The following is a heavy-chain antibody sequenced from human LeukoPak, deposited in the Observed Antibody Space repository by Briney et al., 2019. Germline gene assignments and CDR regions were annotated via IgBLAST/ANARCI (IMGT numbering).Heavy chain of an antibody. Sequence: ASVKVSCKASGYTFTGYYMHWVRQAPGQGLEWMGWINPNSGDTNYAQKFQGRVTLTRDTSISTAYMVLSSLRSDDTAVYYCARDGNFDYWGQGTLVTVSS. CDR3: ARDGNFDY. CDR2: INPNSGDT. V-gene: IGHV1-2*02. J-gene: IGHJ4*02. CDR1: GYTFTGYY.